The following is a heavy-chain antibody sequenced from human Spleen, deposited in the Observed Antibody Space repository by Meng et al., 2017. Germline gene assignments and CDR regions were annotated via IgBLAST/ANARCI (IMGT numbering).Heavy chain of an antibody. J-gene: IGHJ4*02. Sequence: QGELVQSGSELKKPGASVKVSCKASGYTFTTYTMHWLRQAPGQGLEWMGWIDTKTGSPRYAQGFKGRLVFSSDTSVSTAYLEISGLKADDTAVYYCTRDGYSDCSRTSCFDYWGQGTLVTVSS. CDR2: IDTKTGSP. D-gene: IGHD2-2*01. CDR1: GYTFTTYT. CDR3: TRDGYSDCSRTSCFDY. V-gene: IGHV7-4-1*02.